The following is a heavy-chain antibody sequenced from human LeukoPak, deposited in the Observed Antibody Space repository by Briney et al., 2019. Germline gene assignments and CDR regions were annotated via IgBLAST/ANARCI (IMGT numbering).Heavy chain of an antibody. CDR1: GYTFTGYY. Sequence: GASVKVSCKASGYTFTGYYMHWVRQAPGQGLEWMGWINPNSGGTNYAQKFQGRVTMTRDTSISTAYMELSRLRSDDTAVYYCARSGSYNHHAFDIWGQGTMVTVSS. CDR3: ARSGSYNHHAFDI. J-gene: IGHJ3*02. CDR2: INPNSGGT. V-gene: IGHV1-2*02. D-gene: IGHD1-26*01.